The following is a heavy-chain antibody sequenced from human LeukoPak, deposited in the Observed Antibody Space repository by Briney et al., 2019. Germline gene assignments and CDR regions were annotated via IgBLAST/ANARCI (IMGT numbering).Heavy chain of an antibody. CDR3: EKKWDLLWAFDY. CDR2: ISNSGDST. CDR1: GFTFSSCA. Sequence: GGSLRLSCVASGFTFSSCAMSWVRQAPGKGLEWVSTISNSGDSTYYADSVKGRFTISRDNSENTLYLQMNSLRAEDTAVYYCEKKWDLLWAFDYWGQGTLVTVSS. V-gene: IGHV3-23*01. J-gene: IGHJ4*02. D-gene: IGHD1-26*01.